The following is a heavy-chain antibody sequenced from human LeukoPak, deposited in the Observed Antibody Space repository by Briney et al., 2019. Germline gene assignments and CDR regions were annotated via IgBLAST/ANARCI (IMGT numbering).Heavy chain of an antibody. V-gene: IGHV3-73*01. D-gene: IGHD5-18*01. CDR1: GFTFSGSA. Sequence: QSGGSLRLSCAASGFTFSGSAMHWVRQASGKGLEWVGRIRSKANSYATAYAASVKGRFTISRDDSKNTAYLQMNSLKTEDTAVYYCTRHVGSSGYSYGYYMDVWGKGTTVTVSS. CDR2: IRSKANSYAT. CDR3: TRHVGSSGYSYGYYMDV. J-gene: IGHJ6*03.